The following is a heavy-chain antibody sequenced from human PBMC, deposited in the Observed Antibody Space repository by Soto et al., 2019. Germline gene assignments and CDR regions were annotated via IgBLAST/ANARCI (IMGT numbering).Heavy chain of an antibody. D-gene: IGHD3-22*01. J-gene: IGHJ4*02. Sequence: SETLSLTCTVSGGSISSGDYYWSWIRQPPGKGLEWIGYIYYSGSTYYNPSLKSRVTISVDTSKNQFSLKLSSVTAADTAVYYCARASYYDSSGLNDYWGQGTLVTVSS. CDR3: ARASYYDSSGLNDY. CDR1: GGSISSGDYY. V-gene: IGHV4-30-4*01. CDR2: IYYSGST.